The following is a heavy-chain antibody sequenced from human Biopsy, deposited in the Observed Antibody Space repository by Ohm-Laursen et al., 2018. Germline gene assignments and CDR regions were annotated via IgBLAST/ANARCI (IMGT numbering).Heavy chain of an antibody. CDR3: ARLGSGDYFPTFFDF. CDR1: GVPINGGRYY. D-gene: IGHD5-12*01. CDR2: IFYSANT. J-gene: IGHJ4*02. Sequence: SQTLSLTCTVSGVPINGGRYYWNWIRHHPGKGLEWIGNIFYSANTYYNPSLKSRVTISVDTSKNQFSPKLSSVTAADTAVYYCARLGSGDYFPTFFDFWGQGALVTVSS. V-gene: IGHV4-31*03.